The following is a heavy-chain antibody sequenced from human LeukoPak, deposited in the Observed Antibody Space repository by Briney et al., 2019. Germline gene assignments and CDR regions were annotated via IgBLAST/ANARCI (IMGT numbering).Heavy chain of an antibody. J-gene: IGHJ5*02. D-gene: IGHD1-20*01. Sequence: HSGGSLRLSCAASGFTFSSYAMHWVRQAPGKGLEWVAVISYDGSNKYYADSVKGRFTISRDNSKNTLHLQMNSLRAEDTAVYYCARGTYNWNLRWFDPWGQGTLVTVSS. CDR3: ARGTYNWNLRWFDP. CDR1: GFTFSSYA. CDR2: ISYDGSNK. V-gene: IGHV3-30-3*01.